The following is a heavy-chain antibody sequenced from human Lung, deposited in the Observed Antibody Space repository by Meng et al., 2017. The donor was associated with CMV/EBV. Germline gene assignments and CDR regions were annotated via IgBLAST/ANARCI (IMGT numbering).Heavy chain of an antibody. J-gene: IGHJ5*02. CDR3: ARERGAGSTQRGWFDP. Sequence: QVQLQQWGAGRLKPSETLSLICADHGGSFSGYSWSWTRQPPGKGLVWIGEINHSGSTNYNPSLKSRVTISVDTSKNQFSLKLSSVTAADTAVYYCARERGAGSTQRGWFDPWGQGTLVTVAS. D-gene: IGHD1-26*01. V-gene: IGHV4-34*01. CDR1: GGSFSGYS. CDR2: INHSGST.